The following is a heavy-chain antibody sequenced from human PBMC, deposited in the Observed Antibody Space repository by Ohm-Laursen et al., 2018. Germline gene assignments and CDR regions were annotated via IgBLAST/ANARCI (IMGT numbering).Heavy chain of an antibody. V-gene: IGHV5-51*01. D-gene: IGHD3-3*01. J-gene: IGHJ4*02. CDR1: GYSFTSYW. CDR2: IYPGDSDT. Sequence: ESLKISCKGSGYSFTSYWIAWVRQMPGKGLEWMGIIYPGDSDTRYSPSFQGQVTISADKSISTAYLQWSSLKAPDTAMYYCARHSYDFWSALSPNYYFDYWGQGTLVTVSS. CDR3: ARHSYDFWSALSPNYYFDY.